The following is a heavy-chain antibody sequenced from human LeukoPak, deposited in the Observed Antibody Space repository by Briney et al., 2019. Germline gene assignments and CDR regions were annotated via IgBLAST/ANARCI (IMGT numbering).Heavy chain of an antibody. CDR2: IIPIFGTA. J-gene: IGHJ3*02. CDR3: ARGALLAAFDI. D-gene: IGHD1-26*01. V-gene: IGHV1-69*13. Sequence: SVKVXCKASGGTFSSYAISWVRQAPGQGLEWMGGIIPIFGTANYAQKFQGRVTITADESTGTAYMELSSLRSEDTAVYYCARGALLAAFDIWGQGTMVTVSS. CDR1: GGTFSSYA.